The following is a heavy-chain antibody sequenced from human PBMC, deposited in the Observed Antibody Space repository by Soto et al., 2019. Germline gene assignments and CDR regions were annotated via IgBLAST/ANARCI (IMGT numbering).Heavy chain of an antibody. V-gene: IGHV4-39*01. J-gene: IGHJ5*02. CDR3: ARLGVTNWFDP. D-gene: IGHD3-3*01. Sequence: SETLSLTCTVSGVSISSSTNYWGWIRQPPGQALEFIGQIYYTGNTYYNPSLKSRVTVSVDTSKNQFSLKLTSVTAADTAVYYCARLGVTNWFDPWGQGTLVTVSS. CDR2: IYYTGNT. CDR1: GVSISSSTNY.